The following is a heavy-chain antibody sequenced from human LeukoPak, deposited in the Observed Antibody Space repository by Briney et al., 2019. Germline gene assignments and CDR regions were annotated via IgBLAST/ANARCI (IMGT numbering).Heavy chain of an antibody. CDR2: ISWNSGSI. CDR1: GFTFDDYA. V-gene: IGHV3-9*01. Sequence: PGRSLRLSCAASGFTFDDYAMHWVRQAPGKGLEWVSDISWNSGSIGYADSVKGRFTISRDNAKNSLYLQMNSLRAEDTALYCCAKDIFTMVRGVVDYWGQGTLVTVSS. CDR3: AKDIFTMVRGVVDY. D-gene: IGHD3-10*01. J-gene: IGHJ4*02.